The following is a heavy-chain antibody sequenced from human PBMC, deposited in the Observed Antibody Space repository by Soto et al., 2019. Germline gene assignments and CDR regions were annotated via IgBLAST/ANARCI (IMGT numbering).Heavy chain of an antibody. Sequence: GGSLRLSCAASGFTFDDYAMHWVRQAPGKGLEWVSGISWNSGSTGYADSVKGRFTISRDNAKNSLYLQMNSLRAEDTALYYCAKSISSGWSGNAFDIWGQGTMVTVSS. CDR1: GFTFDDYA. CDR3: AKSISSGWSGNAFDI. J-gene: IGHJ3*02. D-gene: IGHD6-19*01. CDR2: ISWNSGST. V-gene: IGHV3-9*01.